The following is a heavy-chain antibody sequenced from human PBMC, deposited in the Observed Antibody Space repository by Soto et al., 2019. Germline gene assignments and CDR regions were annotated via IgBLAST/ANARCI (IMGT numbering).Heavy chain of an antibody. Sequence: GGSLRLSCAASGFNFSTYNMNWVRQAPGKGLEWVSSISTSSNYIYYADSLKGRFTISRDNAKNSLYLQMNSLRAEDTAVYYCAITPPDTDVVLLPAAQTNYYHYYVDVWGKGTAVTVSS. CDR2: ISTSSNYI. J-gene: IGHJ6*03. CDR3: AITPPDTDVVLLPAAQTNYYHYYVDV. CDR1: GFNFSTYN. D-gene: IGHD2-2*01. V-gene: IGHV3-21*01.